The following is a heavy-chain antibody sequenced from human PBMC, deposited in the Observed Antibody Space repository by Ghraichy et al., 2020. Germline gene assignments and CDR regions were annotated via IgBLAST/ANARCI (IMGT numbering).Heavy chain of an antibody. V-gene: IGHV1-18*04. CDR2: ISAYNGNT. CDR1: GYTFTSYG. D-gene: IGHD3-10*01. Sequence: ASVKVSCKASGYTFTSYGISWVRQAPGQGLEWMGWISAYNGNTNYAQKLQGRVTMTTDTSTSTAYMELRSLRSDDTAVYYCARQLMVRGVREYFGYWGQGTLVTVSS. J-gene: IGHJ4*02. CDR3: ARQLMVRGVREYFGY.